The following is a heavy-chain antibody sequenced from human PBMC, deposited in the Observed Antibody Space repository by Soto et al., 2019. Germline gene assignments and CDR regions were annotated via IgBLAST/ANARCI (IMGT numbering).Heavy chain of an antibody. CDR3: ARLLWFGERFVP. V-gene: IGHV4-59*01. CDR2: IYYSGST. CDR1: GGSISSYY. Sequence: QVQLQESGPGLVKPSETLSLTCTVSGGSISSYYWSWIRQPPGKGLEWIGYIYYSGSTNYNPSLKSRVTISVDTSKNQFSLKLSSVTAADTAVYYCARLLWFGERFVPWGQGTLVTVSS. J-gene: IGHJ5*02. D-gene: IGHD3-10*01.